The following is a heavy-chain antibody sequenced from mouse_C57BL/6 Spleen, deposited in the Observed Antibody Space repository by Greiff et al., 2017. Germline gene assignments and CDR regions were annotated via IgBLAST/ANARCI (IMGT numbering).Heavy chain of an antibody. J-gene: IGHJ2*01. Sequence: QVQLQQPGAELVRPGSSVKLSCKASGYTFTSYWMHWVKQRPIQGLEWIGNIDPSDSETHYNQKFKDKATLTVDKSSSTAYMQLSSLTSEDSGVYYCARSLYYGSSFDYWGQGTTLTVSS. CDR3: ARSLYYGSSFDY. D-gene: IGHD1-1*01. V-gene: IGHV1-52*01. CDR2: IDPSDSET. CDR1: GYTFTSYW.